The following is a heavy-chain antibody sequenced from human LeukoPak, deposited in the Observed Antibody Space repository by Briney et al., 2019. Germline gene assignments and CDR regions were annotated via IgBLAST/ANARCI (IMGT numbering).Heavy chain of an antibody. CDR3: ARAPKGMITVRYYYYYYMYV. J-gene: IGHJ6*03. D-gene: IGHD3-16*01. V-gene: IGHV4-31*03. CDR2: IYYSGST. Sequence: SQTLSLTCTVSSGSISSGGYYWNWIPQHPGKGLEGIGYIYYSGSTFYNLSLRSRVTMAVDTSKNQFSLKLSSVTAADTAVYYCARAPKGMITVRYYYYYYMYVWGKGTTVSLSS. CDR1: SGSISSGGYY.